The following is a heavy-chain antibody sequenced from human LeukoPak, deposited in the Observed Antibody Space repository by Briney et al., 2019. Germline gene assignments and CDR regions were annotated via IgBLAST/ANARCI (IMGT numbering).Heavy chain of an antibody. D-gene: IGHD4-23*01. J-gene: IGHJ4*02. Sequence: GGSLRLSCAASGFTFSSYGMSWVRQAPGKGLEWVSVMYTLGNTNYADSVRGRFTISRDNSKNTLYLQMNSLRAEDTAVYYCARRAGGYSHPYDYWGQGTLVTVSS. CDR3: ARRAGGYSHPYDY. CDR2: MYTLGNT. V-gene: IGHV3-66*04. CDR1: GFTFSSYG.